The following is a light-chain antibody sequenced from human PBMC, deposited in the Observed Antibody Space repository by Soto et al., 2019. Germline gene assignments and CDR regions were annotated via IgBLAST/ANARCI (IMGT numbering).Light chain of an antibody. J-gene: IGKJ5*01. V-gene: IGKV3-15*01. CDR2: AAS. Sequence: ETVMTQSPVTLSVSPGDTATLSCRASQRVSSHLAWYQQKPGQAPRLLIYAASTRATGIPVRFSGSGSETEFTLTIRSLQSEDSALYYCHQFGSSFITFGQGTRLEIK. CDR1: QRVSSH. CDR3: HQFGSSFIT.